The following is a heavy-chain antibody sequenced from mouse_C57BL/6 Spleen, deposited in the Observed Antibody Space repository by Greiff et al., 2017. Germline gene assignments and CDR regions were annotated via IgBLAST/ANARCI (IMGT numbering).Heavy chain of an antibody. CDR1: GYTFTSYA. V-gene: IGHV1-85*01. D-gene: IGHD1-1*01. CDR3: ARWDYYGSTH. CDR2: ISPRDGST. J-gene: IGHJ3*01. Sequence: QVQLKQSGPELVKPGASVKLSCKASGYTFTSYAINWVKQRPGQGLEWVGWISPRDGSTKYNEKFKGKAPLTVDTSSGTAYMKLHGLASEDSSVYFCARWDYYGSTHWGQGTLVTVSA.